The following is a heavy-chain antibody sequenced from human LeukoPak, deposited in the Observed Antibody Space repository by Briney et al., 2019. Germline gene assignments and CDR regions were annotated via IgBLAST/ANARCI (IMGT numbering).Heavy chain of an antibody. CDR2: MNPNSGNT. V-gene: IGHV1-8*01. Sequence: ASVKVSCKASGYTFTSYDINWVRQATGQGLEWMGWMNPNSGNTGYAQKFQGRVTMTRNTSISTAYMELSSLRSEDTAMYYCASITLSSGYYYGVLASDAFDIWGQGTMVTVSS. CDR1: GYTFTSYD. CDR3: ASITLSSGYYYGVLASDAFDI. D-gene: IGHD3-22*01. J-gene: IGHJ3*02.